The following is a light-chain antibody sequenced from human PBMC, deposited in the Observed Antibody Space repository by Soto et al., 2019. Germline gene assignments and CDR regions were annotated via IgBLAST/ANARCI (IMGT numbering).Light chain of an antibody. J-gene: IGLJ1*01. CDR2: DVS. CDR1: SGDVGGYNY. CDR3: CSYAGSSLYV. Sequence: HSALTQPRSVSGSPGQSVTISCTGTSGDVGGYNYVSWYQQHPGKAPKLMIYDVSKRPSGVPDRFSGSKSGNTASLTISGLQAEDEADYYCCSYAGSSLYVFGTGTKVTVL. V-gene: IGLV2-11*01.